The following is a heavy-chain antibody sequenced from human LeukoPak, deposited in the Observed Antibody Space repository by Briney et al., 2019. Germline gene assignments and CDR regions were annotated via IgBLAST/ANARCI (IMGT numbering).Heavy chain of an antibody. J-gene: IGHJ4*02. CDR1: GGTLSNYV. D-gene: IGHD3-10*01. CDR2: ISPIFVTA. V-gene: IGHV1-69*13. Sequence: GASVKVSCKASGGTLSNYVINWVRQAPGQGVEWMGRISPIFVTASSTQRFQGRVTITADESTSTAYMELSSLRSDDTAVYYCARDFVWFGESSPAAYWGQGTLITVSS. CDR3: ARDFVWFGESSPAAY.